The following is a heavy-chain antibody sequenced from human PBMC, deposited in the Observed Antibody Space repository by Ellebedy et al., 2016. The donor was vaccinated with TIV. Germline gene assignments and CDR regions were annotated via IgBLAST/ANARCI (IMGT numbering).Heavy chain of an antibody. V-gene: IGHV5-10-1*01. CDR2: IDHTDSYT. J-gene: IGHJ5*01. Sequence: GESLKISCKGSGYSFPTYWISWVRQMPGQGLEWMGKIDHTDSYTNYRPSFQGHVTISVDRSTGTSYLQWGSLKASDTAMYYCARHRIRYFDWFESWGQGTLVTVSS. D-gene: IGHD3-9*01. CDR1: GYSFPTYW. CDR3: ARHRIRYFDWFES.